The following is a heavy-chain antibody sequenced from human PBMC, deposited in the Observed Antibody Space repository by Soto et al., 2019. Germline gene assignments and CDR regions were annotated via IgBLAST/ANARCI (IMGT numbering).Heavy chain of an antibody. Sequence: SETLSLTYSIYSGSFSGYYWSWIRQPPGKGLEWIGEISQSGNTNYSPSLKSRVSISIDTSMKQFSLNLASVSAADTAVYYCARAPKVSGSSQTRPDFWGQGNLV. D-gene: IGHD6-6*01. CDR1: SGSFSGYY. V-gene: IGHV4-34*01. CDR3: ARAPKVSGSSQTRPDF. CDR2: ISQSGNT. J-gene: IGHJ4*02.